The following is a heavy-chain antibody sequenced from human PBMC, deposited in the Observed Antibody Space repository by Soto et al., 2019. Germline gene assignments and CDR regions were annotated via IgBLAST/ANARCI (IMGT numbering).Heavy chain of an antibody. J-gene: IGHJ2*01. Sequence: TGGSLRLSCAASGFTFSSYGMHWVRQAPGKGLEWVAVIWYDGSNKYYADSVKGRFTISRDNSKNTLYLQMNSLRAEDTAVYYCARDTPVTWYFDLWGRGTLVTVSS. D-gene: IGHD4-17*01. CDR2: IWYDGSNK. CDR3: ARDTPVTWYFDL. V-gene: IGHV3-33*01. CDR1: GFTFSSYG.